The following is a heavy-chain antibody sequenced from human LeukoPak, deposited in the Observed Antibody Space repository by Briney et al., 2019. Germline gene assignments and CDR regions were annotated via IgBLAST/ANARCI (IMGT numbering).Heavy chain of an antibody. CDR3: AKGAGRGYCSGGSCDYFDY. D-gene: IGHD2-15*01. CDR2: ISGSGGST. V-gene: IGHV3-23*01. CDR1: GFTFSSYP. J-gene: IGHJ4*02. Sequence: GGSLRLSCAASGFTFSSYPMSWVRQAPGKGLEWVSAISGSGGSTYYADSVKGRFTISRDNSKNTLYLQMNSLRAEDTAVYYCAKGAGRGYCSGGSCDYFDYWGQGTLVTVSS.